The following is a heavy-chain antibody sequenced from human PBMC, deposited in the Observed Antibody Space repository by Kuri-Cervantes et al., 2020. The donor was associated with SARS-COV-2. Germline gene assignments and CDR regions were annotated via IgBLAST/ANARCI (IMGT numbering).Heavy chain of an antibody. J-gene: IGHJ3*02. CDR1: GFTFSSYW. V-gene: IGHV3-74*01. D-gene: IGHD1-26*01. Sequence: GESLKISCAASGFTFSSYWMHWVRQAPGKGLVWVSRINSDGSSTSYADSVKGRFTISRDNAKNTLYLQMNSLRAGDTAVYYCASNGKGYFPILHNDAFDIWGQGTMVTVSS. CDR3: ASNGKGYFPILHNDAFDI. CDR2: INSDGSST.